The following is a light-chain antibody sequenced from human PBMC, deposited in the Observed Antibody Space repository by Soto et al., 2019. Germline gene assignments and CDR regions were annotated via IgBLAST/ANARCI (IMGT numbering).Light chain of an antibody. Sequence: DIPMAQSPSSLSASVGDRVTIACRASQNITKVVNWFQQKPGKDHKLLIYDTSSLQSGVSSRFNGSGSGTDFTRTVSSLQPEDFATYYCQQRYIAPRTFGGGTTVDIK. CDR3: QQRYIAPRT. V-gene: IGKV1-39*01. J-gene: IGKJ4*01. CDR2: DTS. CDR1: QNITKV.